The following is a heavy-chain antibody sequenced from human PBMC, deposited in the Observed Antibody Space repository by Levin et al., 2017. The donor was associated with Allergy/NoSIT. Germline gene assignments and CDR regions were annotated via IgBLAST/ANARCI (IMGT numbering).Heavy chain of an antibody. V-gene: IGHV3-11*03. D-gene: IGHD5-12*01. Sequence: LSLTCAASGFPFSDYYMTWVRPAPGKGLKWVSYIASRITYTNYADSVKGRFTISRDNAKNSLFLQMNSLRAEDTAVDYCASRGTRGCYDRYYFDYWGQGTLVTVSS. CDR2: IASRITYT. J-gene: IGHJ4*02. CDR1: GFPFSDYY. CDR3: ASRGTRGCYDRYYFDY.